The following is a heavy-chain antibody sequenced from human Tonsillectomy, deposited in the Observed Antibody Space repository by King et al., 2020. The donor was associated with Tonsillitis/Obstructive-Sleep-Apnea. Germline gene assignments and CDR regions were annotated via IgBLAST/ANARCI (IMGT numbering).Heavy chain of an antibody. V-gene: IGHV4-59*08. Sequence: QLQESGPGLVKPSETLSLTCTVSGASISSYYWSWIRQPPGKGLEWIGYIYYSGSTNYNPSLKSRVTIAVDTSNNQFYLKLSSVTAADTAVYYCAGRSHCYDSSGYYPTAFDIWGQGTMVTVSS. J-gene: IGHJ3*02. CDR3: AGRSHCYDSSGYYPTAFDI. CDR1: GASISSYY. CDR2: IYYSGST. D-gene: IGHD3-22*01.